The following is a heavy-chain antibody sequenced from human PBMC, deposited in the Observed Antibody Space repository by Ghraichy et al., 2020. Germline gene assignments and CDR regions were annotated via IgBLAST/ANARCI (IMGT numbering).Heavy chain of an antibody. J-gene: IGHJ4*02. CDR2: IYYSGST. Sequence: SETLSLTCTVYGGSISGYYWSWIRQPPGKGLEWIGYIYYSGSTNYNPSLNSRVTISLDTSKNQLSLNLSSVTAADTAVYYCARQLLGGARKGFDCWGQGTPVTASS. CDR3: ARQLLGGARKGFDC. CDR1: GGSISGYY. V-gene: IGHV4-59*08. D-gene: IGHD1-26*01.